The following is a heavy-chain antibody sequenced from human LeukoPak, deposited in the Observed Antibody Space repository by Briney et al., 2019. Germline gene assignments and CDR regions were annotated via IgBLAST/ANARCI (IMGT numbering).Heavy chain of an antibody. CDR1: GGSFSGYY. D-gene: IGHD5-12*01. CDR2: IYHSGST. Sequence: PSETLSLTCAVYGGSFSGYYWSWIRQPPGKGLEWIGEIYHSGSTNYNPSLKSRVTISVDTSKNQFSLNLTSVTAADAAVYYCARDLGYSGFDWAPWGQGTLVTVSS. CDR3: ARDLGYSGFDWAP. J-gene: IGHJ5*02. V-gene: IGHV4-34*01.